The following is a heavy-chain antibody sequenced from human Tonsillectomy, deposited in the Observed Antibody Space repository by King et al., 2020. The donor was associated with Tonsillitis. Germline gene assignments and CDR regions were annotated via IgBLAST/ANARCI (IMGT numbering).Heavy chain of an antibody. CDR3: ARPFMDV. Sequence: VQLVESGGGLVQPGGSLKLSCAASGFTFSDSATHWVRQASGKGPEWVGRIRSKANSYATGYAASVKGRFTISRDDSENTAYLQMNSLKTEDTAMYYCARPFMDVWGQGTTVTVSS. CDR2: IRSKANSYAT. CDR1: GFTFSDSA. V-gene: IGHV3-73*01. J-gene: IGHJ6*02.